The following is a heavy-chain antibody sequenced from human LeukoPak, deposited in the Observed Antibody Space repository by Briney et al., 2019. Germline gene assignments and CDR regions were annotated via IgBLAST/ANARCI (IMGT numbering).Heavy chain of an antibody. CDR3: ASHMVRGVDDAFDI. D-gene: IGHD3-10*01. Sequence: GGSLRLSCAASGFTVSSKYMSWVRQAPGRGLEWVSVIYSGGSTYYADSVKGRFTISRDNSKNTLYLQMNSLKAEDTAVYYCASHMVRGVDDAFDIWGQGTMVTVSS. J-gene: IGHJ3*02. CDR2: IYSGGST. V-gene: IGHV3-53*01. CDR1: GFTVSSKY.